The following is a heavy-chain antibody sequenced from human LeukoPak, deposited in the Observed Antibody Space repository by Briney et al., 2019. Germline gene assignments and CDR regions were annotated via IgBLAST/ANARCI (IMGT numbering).Heavy chain of an antibody. CDR2: ISSSSSYI. CDR1: GFTFSSYS. Sequence: GGSLRLSCAASGFTFSSYSMNWVRQAPGKRLEWVSSISSSSSYIYYADSVKGRFTISRDNAKNSLYLQMNSLRAEDTAVYYCARAPGVYDAFDIWGQGTMVTVSS. CDR3: ARAPGVYDAFDI. J-gene: IGHJ3*02. D-gene: IGHD6-13*01. V-gene: IGHV3-21*01.